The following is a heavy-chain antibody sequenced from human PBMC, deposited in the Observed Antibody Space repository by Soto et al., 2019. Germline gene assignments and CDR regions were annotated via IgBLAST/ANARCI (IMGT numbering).Heavy chain of an antibody. CDR1: GFVFISDV. J-gene: IGHJ4*02. CDR3: AKISDSSTDFDY. CDR2: ISYDGSNK. Sequence: GGSLRLSFAACGFVFISDVMHWVRQAPGKGLEWVAVISYDGSNKYYADSVKGRFTISRDNSKNTLYLQMNSLRAEDTAVNYCAKISDSSTDFDYWGQGTLVTVSS. V-gene: IGHV3-30*18. D-gene: IGHD6-6*01.